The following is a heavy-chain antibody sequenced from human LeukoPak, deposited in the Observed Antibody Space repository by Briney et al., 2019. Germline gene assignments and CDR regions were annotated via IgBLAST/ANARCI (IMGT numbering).Heavy chain of an antibody. D-gene: IGHD3-3*01. CDR3: ARVGTIFGVVIIPTTSPFDY. CDR1: GGTFSSYA. J-gene: IGHJ4*02. CDR2: ISAYNGNT. Sequence: ASVKVSCKASGGTFSSYAISWVRQAPGQGHEWMGWISAYNGNTNYAQKLQGRVTMTTDTSTSTAYMELRSLRSDDTAVYYCARVGTIFGVVIIPTTSPFDYWGQGTLVTVSS. V-gene: IGHV1-18*01.